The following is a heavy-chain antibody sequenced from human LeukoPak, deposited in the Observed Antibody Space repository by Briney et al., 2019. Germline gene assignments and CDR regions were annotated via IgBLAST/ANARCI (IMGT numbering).Heavy chain of an antibody. CDR2: IIPIFGTA. J-gene: IGHJ4*02. Sequence: SVKVSCKASGGTFSSYAISWVRHAPGQGLEWMGRIIPIFGTANYAQKFQGRVTITTDESTSTAYMELSSLRSEDTAVYYCAREPPTDYDFWSGYFDYWGQGTLVTVSS. V-gene: IGHV1-69*05. CDR1: GGTFSSYA. CDR3: AREPPTDYDFWSGYFDY. D-gene: IGHD3-3*01.